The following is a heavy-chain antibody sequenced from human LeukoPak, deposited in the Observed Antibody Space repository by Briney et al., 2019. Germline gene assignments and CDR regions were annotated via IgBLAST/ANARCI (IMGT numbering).Heavy chain of an antibody. Sequence: PGGSLRLSCAASGFTFSNAWMSWVRQAPGKGLEWVGRIESKTDGGATDYAAPVKGRFTISRDDSKNTLYLQMNSLRNEDTAVYYCTTVLRVVVISTWGWFDPWGQGTLVTVSS. CDR2: IESKTDGGAT. CDR1: GFTFSNAW. D-gene: IGHD3-22*01. J-gene: IGHJ5*02. CDR3: TTVLRVVVISTWGWFDP. V-gene: IGHV3-15*04.